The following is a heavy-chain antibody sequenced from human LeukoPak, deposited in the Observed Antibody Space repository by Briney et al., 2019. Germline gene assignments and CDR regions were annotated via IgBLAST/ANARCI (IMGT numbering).Heavy chain of an antibody. J-gene: IGHJ4*02. Sequence: GGSLRLSCAASGFDFSNYVMTWVRQAPGKGLEWVAGITSSGGITYYSDSVKGRFTISRDNSKNTLFLQMNSLRAEDTAVYYCAKATYSSSWNLYFDYWGQGTLVTVSS. D-gene: IGHD6-13*01. CDR2: ITSSGGIT. CDR3: AKATYSSSWNLYFDY. CDR1: GFDFSNYV. V-gene: IGHV3-23*01.